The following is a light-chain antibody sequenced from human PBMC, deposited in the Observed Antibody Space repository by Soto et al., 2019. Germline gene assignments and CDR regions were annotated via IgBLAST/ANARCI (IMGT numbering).Light chain of an antibody. CDR1: QSVSSY. CDR3: QQRSYWRPLT. J-gene: IGKJ4*01. V-gene: IGKV3-11*01. CDR2: DAS. Sequence: EIVLTQSPATLSLSPGERATLSCRASQSVSSYLAWYQQKPGQAPRLLIYDASNRANGIPARFSGGGSGTAYPLIIISLDPQDFSVYYCQQRSYWRPLTFGGGTKVEIK.